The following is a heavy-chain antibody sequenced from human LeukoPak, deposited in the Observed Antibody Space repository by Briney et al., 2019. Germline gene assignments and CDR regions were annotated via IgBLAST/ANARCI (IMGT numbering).Heavy chain of an antibody. CDR3: AKTFVAARPSYYYYGMDV. J-gene: IGHJ6*02. D-gene: IGHD6-6*01. CDR1: GFTFSSYA. Sequence: PGGSLRLSCAASGFTFSSYAMSWVRQAPGKGLEWVSAISGSGGSTYYADSVKGRFTISRDNSKNTLYLQMNSLRAEDTAVYYCAKTFVAARPSYYYYGMDVWGQGTTVTVSS. CDR2: ISGSGGST. V-gene: IGHV3-23*01.